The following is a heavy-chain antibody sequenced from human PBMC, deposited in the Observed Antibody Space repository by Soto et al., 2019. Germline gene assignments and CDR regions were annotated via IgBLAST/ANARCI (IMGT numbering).Heavy chain of an antibody. CDR1: GFTFNYYD. CDR3: ADPVPAATHYHYYNMDV. Sequence: EVQLLETGGGLAQPGGSLRLSCAASGFTFNYYDMSWVRQAPGKGLDWVSTISSSGVTTYSADSVKGRLTISRGYSKNALALTMNSMRAEDTAVYYCADPVPAATHYHYYNMDVWGQGTTVTVSS. V-gene: IGHV3-23*01. J-gene: IGHJ6*02. D-gene: IGHD2-2*01. CDR2: ISSSGVTT.